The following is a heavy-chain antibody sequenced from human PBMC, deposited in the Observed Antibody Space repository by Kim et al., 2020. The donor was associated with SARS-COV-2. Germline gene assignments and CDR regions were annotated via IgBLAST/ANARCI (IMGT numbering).Heavy chain of an antibody. J-gene: IGHJ4*02. V-gene: IGHV3-30*18. Sequence: GGSLRLSCAASGFTFSSYGMHWVRQAPGKGLEWVAVISYDGSNKYYADSVKGRFTISRDNSKNTLYLQMNSLRAEDTAVYYCAKRPWGSSGWFDYWGQGTLVTVSS. CDR3: AKRPWGSSGWFDY. CDR1: GFTFSSYG. D-gene: IGHD6-19*01. CDR2: ISYDGSNK.